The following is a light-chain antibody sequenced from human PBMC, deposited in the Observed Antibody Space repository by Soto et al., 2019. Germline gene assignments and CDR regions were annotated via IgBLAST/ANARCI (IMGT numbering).Light chain of an antibody. CDR1: QSLLHITGETF. CDR2: EVS. Sequence: DVVMTQTPLSLSVAPGQPASISCKSSQSLLHITGETFLCWYLQKTGQSPQLLIYEVSTRVSGVPDRFSGSGSGTDFTLEISRVETDDVGIYYCMQSTQLPPTFGQGTRLG. CDR3: MQSTQLPPT. J-gene: IGKJ5*01. V-gene: IGKV2D-29*02.